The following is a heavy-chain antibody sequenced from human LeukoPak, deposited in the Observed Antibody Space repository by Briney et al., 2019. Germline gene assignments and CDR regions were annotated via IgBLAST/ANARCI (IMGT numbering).Heavy chain of an antibody. CDR2: ISYDGTNK. Sequence: GWSLRLSCAASGFTFSNYAMHWVRQAPGKGLDWVAVISYDGTNKYYADSVKGRFTISRDNSKNTLYLQMNSLRAEDTAVYYCAKERFSDAFDMWGQGTMVSVSS. CDR3: AKERFSDAFDM. J-gene: IGHJ3*02. V-gene: IGHV3-30-3*01. CDR1: GFTFSNYA. D-gene: IGHD3-10*01.